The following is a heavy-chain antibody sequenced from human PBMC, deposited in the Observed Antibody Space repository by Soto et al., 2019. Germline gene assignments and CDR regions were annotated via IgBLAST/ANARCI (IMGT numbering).Heavy chain of an antibody. J-gene: IGHJ6*02. CDR1: GFTFSSYG. D-gene: IGHD1-26*01. CDR2: IWYDGSNK. Sequence: QPGGSLRLSCAASGFTFSSYGMHWVRQAPGKGLEWVAVIWYDGSNKYYADSVKGRFTISRDNSKNTLYLQMNSLRAEDTAVYYCAKAGGRAQDYGMDVWGQGTTVTVSS. CDR3: AKAGGRAQDYGMDV. V-gene: IGHV3-30*02.